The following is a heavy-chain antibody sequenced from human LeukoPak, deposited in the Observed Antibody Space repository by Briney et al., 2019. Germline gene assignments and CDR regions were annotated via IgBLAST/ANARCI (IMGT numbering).Heavy chain of an antibody. Sequence: GGSLRLSCAASGFTVSSNYMSWVRQAPGEGLEWVSVIYSGGSTYYADSVKGRFTISRDNSKNTLYLQMNSLRAEDTAVYYCARSGYCSGGSRYLDAFDIWGQGTMVTVSS. CDR3: ARSGYCSGGSRYLDAFDI. J-gene: IGHJ3*02. V-gene: IGHV3-53*01. D-gene: IGHD2-15*01. CDR2: IYSGGST. CDR1: GFTVSSNY.